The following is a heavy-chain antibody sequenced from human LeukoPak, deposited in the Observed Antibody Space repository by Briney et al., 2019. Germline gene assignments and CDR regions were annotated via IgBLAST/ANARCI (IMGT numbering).Heavy chain of an antibody. Sequence: PSETLSLICTASGGSISGYYWSWIRQPPGKGLEWIGYIYNSGSTNYNPSLKSRVTISVDTSKNQFSLKMTSVTAADTAVYYCARDQHCSGGSCYRIWYFDLWGRGTLVTVSS. CDR1: GGSISGYY. D-gene: IGHD2-15*01. CDR3: ARDQHCSGGSCYRIWYFDL. J-gene: IGHJ2*01. V-gene: IGHV4-59*01. CDR2: IYNSGST.